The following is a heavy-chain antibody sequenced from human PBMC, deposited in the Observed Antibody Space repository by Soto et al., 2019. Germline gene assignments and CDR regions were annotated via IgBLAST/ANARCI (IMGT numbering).Heavy chain of an antibody. CDR1: GYSFTGYY. D-gene: IGHD3-22*01. CDR2: INPNSGGT. J-gene: IGHJ6*02. CDR3: ARPRGIPTDNYYDSSGYYHYYCYGMDV. V-gene: IGHV1-2*04. Sequence: GASVKVSCKASGYSFTGYYIHWVRQAPRQGLEWLGWINPNSGGTNYAQEFQGWVTMTKDTSISTAYMELSRLRSDDTAVYYCARPRGIPTDNYYDSSGYYHYYCYGMDVWGQGTTVTVSS.